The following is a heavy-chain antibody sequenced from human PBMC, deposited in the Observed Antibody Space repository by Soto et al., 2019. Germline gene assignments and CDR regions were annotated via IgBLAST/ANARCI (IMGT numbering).Heavy chain of an antibody. V-gene: IGHV1-18*01. CDR3: ASAEERPEGEYYWFDP. Sequence: QVQLVQSGAEVKKPGASVKVSCKASGYTFTSYGISGVRQAPGQELEWMGWISAYNGNTNYAQKLQGRVTMTTDTSTSTAYMELRSLRSDDTAVYYCASAEERPEGEYYWFDPWGQGTLVTVSS. D-gene: IGHD3-10*01. CDR2: ISAYNGNT. CDR1: GYTFTSYG. J-gene: IGHJ5*02.